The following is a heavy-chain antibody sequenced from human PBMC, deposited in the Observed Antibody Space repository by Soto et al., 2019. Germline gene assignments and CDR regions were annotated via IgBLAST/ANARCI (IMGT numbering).Heavy chain of an antibody. CDR1: GDSISSGAYY. Sequence: PSETLSLTCTVSGDSISSGAYYWSWIRQHPGKGLEWIGYISYSGSTYYNPSLKSRLTISVDTSENQFSLKLTSVTAADTAVYYCARSSDYGTIDYWGQGTLVTVSS. D-gene: IGHD4-17*01. V-gene: IGHV4-31*03. CDR2: ISYSGST. J-gene: IGHJ4*02. CDR3: ARSSDYGTIDY.